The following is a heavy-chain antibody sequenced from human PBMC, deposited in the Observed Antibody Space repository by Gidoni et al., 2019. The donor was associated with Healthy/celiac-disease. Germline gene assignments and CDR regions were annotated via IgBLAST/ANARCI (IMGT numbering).Heavy chain of an antibody. V-gene: IGHV4-59*01. D-gene: IGHD4-17*01. CDR3: ARGIPYEDYGGNSPGYYYYYMDV. CDR2: IYYSGST. J-gene: IGHJ6*03. CDR1: GGPISSYY. Sequence: QVQLQESGPGLVKPSETLSLTCTVSGGPISSYYWSWIRQPPGKGLEWIGYIYYSGSTNYNPSLKSRVTISVDTSKNQFSLKLSSVTAADTAVYYCARGIPYEDYGGNSPGYYYYYMDVWGKGTTVTVSS.